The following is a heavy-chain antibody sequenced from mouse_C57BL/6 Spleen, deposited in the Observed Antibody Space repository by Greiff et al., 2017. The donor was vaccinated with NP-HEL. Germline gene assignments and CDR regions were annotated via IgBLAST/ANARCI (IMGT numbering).Heavy chain of an antibody. J-gene: IGHJ3*01. V-gene: IGHV1-62-2*01. CDR2: FYPGSGGT. CDR1: GYTFTEYT. D-gene: IGHD2-4*01. CDR3: ARLEEFYYDFPWFAY. Sequence: VKLQQSGAELVKPGASVKLSCKASGYTFTEYTIHWVKQRSGQGLEWIGWFYPGSGGTKYNEKFKDKATLTADKSSSTVYMELSRLTSDDSAVYFCARLEEFYYDFPWFAYWGQGTLVTVSA.